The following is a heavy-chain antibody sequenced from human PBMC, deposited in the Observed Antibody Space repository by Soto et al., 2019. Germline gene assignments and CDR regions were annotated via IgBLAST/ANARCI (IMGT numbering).Heavy chain of an antibody. CDR2: VTPRNGDT. CDR1: GYTFTSYD. V-gene: IGHV1-8*02. J-gene: IGHJ4*02. CDR3: ARGGSYWARRSYFDY. Sequence: GASVKVSCKASGYTFTSYDINWVRQAAGQGPEWMGSVTPRNGDTAFAQKYQGRVTVTSNTSISTVYMELSSLRSDDTAVYYCARGGSYWARRSYFDYWGQGTLVTLSS. D-gene: IGHD2-8*02.